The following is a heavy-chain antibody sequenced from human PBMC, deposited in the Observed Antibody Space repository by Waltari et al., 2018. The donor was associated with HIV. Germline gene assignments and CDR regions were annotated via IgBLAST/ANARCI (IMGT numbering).Heavy chain of an antibody. V-gene: IGHV3-74*01. J-gene: IGHJ4*02. Sequence: VQLVASGGGSIKTGGSLRLSCAGSGFSVRNHWMDWVRQGPGKGLVWVARINSDGSTRNYADAVKGRFVISRDNSRNTVYLQLNSVKVEDTAVYFCARASHYIEFSTFDGDYYFDLWGRGTRVAVSS. CDR3: ARASHYIEFSTFDGDYYFDL. D-gene: IGHD3-9*01. CDR1: GFSVRNHW. CDR2: INSDGSTR.